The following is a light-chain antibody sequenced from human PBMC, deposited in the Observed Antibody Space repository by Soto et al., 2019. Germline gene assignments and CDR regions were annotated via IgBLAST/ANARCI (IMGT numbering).Light chain of an antibody. CDR1: SSNVGSNY. J-gene: IGLJ1*01. CDR2: RNN. V-gene: IGLV1-47*01. CDR3: AAWDDSLSDGV. Sequence: QSVLTQPPSASGTPGQRVTISCSGSSSNVGSNYVYWYQQLPGTAPTLLILRNNKRPSGVPARFSGAKSGTSASLVISGRRYEDEADYYCAAWDDSLSDGVFGTGTKLTVL.